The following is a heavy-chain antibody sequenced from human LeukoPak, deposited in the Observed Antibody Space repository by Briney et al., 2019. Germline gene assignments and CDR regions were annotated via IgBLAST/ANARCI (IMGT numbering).Heavy chain of an antibody. D-gene: IGHD3-10*01. CDR3: AKGEFSXXASMFDY. V-gene: IGHV3-23*01. Sequence: LSCAASGXXFRXXXXXWVXXXXXXXXXXVXAISESGGTTYYADSVKGRFTISRDNYKNTLYLQMSSLRDEDTAVYYCAKGEFSXXASMFDYWGQGSLXXVSS. CDR1: GXXFRXXX. J-gene: IGHJ4*02. CDR2: ISESGGTT.